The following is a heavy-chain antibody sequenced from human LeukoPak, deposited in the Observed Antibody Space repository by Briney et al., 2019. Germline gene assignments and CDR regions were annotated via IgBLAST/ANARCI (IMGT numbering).Heavy chain of an antibody. V-gene: IGHV3-64*01. CDR3: ARVVPRLDGSAYNQYDY. D-gene: IGHD1-1*01. CDR2: ISSNGGST. J-gene: IGHJ4*02. Sequence: PGGSLRLPCAASGFTFSSYAMHWVRQAPGKGLEYVSGISSNGGSTYYANSVKGRFTISRDNSKNTLYLQMGSLRAEDMAVYYCARVVPRLDGSAYNQYDYWGQGTLVTVSS. CDR1: GFTFSSYA.